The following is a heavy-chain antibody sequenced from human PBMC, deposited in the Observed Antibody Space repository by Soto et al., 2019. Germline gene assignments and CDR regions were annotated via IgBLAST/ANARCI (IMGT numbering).Heavy chain of an antibody. CDR3: AKDLRPDGRYDLDY. CDR2: IVGDASGI. D-gene: IGHD3-3*01. V-gene: IGHV3-23*01. J-gene: IGHJ4*02. Sequence: EVQLLESGGGLVQPGGSRRLSCAAYGFTFSTYAMNWVRQAPGKGLEWVEVIVGDASGIDYADSVKGRFTISRDNSKNPLYLQMTSLRVEDTATYFCAKDLRPDGRYDLDYWGQGSLVTVSS. CDR1: GFTFSTYA.